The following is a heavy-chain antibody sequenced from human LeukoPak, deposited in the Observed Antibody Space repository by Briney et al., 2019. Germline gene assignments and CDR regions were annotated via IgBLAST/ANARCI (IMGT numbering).Heavy chain of an antibody. D-gene: IGHD6-19*01. CDR2: ISSDGSST. V-gene: IGHV3-74*01. CDR3: ASYRGAYSGGWPHY. CDR1: GFTFSRYW. J-gene: IGHJ4*02. Sequence: AQSLRLSCAASGFTFSRYWMLWVRHAPGKGLGWVSHISSDGSSTRYADSVKGRFTISRDNAKNTLYLQMSSVSAEDTAVYYWASYRGAYSGGWPHYWGQGTLVSVSS.